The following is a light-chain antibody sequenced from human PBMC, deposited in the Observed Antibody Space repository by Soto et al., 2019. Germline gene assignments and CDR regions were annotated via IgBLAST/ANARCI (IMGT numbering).Light chain of an antibody. CDR2: LGS. J-gene: IGKJ3*01. CDR3: MQALQTLPT. Sequence: DIVMTQSPRSLPVTPGEPASISCRSSQSILHSNGYNYLDWYLQKPGQSPQLLIYLGSNRASGVPDRFSGSGSGTDVTLKISRVEAEDVGVYYCMQALQTLPTFGPGTKVDIK. V-gene: IGKV2-28*01. CDR1: QSILHSNGYNY.